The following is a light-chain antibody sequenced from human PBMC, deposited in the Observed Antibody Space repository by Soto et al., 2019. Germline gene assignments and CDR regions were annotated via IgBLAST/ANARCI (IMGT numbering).Light chain of an antibody. CDR2: AAS. CDR1: QSLSNNF. J-gene: IGKJ1*01. V-gene: IGKV3-20*01. CDR3: QQYVTSPKT. Sequence: EIVLTQSPGTLSLSPGERATLSCRASQSLSNNFLAWYQQKLGQAPRLLIFAASSRATGIPVRFSGSGSGTDFTLTISRLEPEDIAVYYCQQYVTSPKTFGQGTKVEIK.